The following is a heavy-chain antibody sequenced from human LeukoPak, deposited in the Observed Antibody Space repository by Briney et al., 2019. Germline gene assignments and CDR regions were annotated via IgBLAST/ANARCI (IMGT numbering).Heavy chain of an antibody. J-gene: IGHJ4*02. CDR2: MWYDETSK. V-gene: IGHV3-33*01. D-gene: IGHD6-6*01. CDR3: ARDLYSSSFDY. Sequence: GRSLRLSRAASGFTFNSYGMHWVRQAPGKGLEWVAVMWYDETSKHYADSVKGRFTISRDNSKNTLYLQVNSLRVEDTAIYYCARDLYSSSFDYWGQGNLVIVSS. CDR1: GFTFNSYG.